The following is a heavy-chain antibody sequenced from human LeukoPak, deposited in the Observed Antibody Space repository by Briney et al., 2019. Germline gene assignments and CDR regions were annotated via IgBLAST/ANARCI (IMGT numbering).Heavy chain of an antibody. Sequence: PGGSLRLSCAASGFTFSIYGMNWVRQAPGKGLEWVSSISSSSSYIYYTDSVKGRFTISRDNAKKSLYLQMNSLRAEDTAVYYCARVGGITLALAPSPFPDYNYYYMDVWGKGTTVTVSS. CDR1: GFTFSIYG. V-gene: IGHV3-21*01. CDR3: ARVGGITLALAPSPFPDYNYYYMDV. D-gene: IGHD3-10*01. J-gene: IGHJ6*03. CDR2: ISSSSSYI.